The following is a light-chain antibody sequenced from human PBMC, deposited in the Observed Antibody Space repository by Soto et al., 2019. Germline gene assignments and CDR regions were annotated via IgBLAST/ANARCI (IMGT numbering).Light chain of an antibody. CDR1: QSINNG. CDR2: KAS. CDR3: QQYKSFSWT. V-gene: IGKV1-5*03. J-gene: IGKJ1*01. Sequence: DIQMTQSPSALSASVGDRVTITCRASQSINNGLAWYQQKPGKAPKLLIYKASSLESGVPSRFSGSGSGTEFTLTISSLQPDDFATYYCQQYKSFSWTFGRLTKVEIK.